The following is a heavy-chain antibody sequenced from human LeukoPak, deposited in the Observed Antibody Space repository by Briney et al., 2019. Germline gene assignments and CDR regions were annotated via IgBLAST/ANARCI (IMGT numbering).Heavy chain of an antibody. Sequence: GGSLRLSCAASGFTFSSYWMSWVRQAPGKGLEWVANIKQDGSEKYYVDSVKGRFTISRDNAKNSLYLQMNSLRAEDTAVYYCARAQGVPLWFGELLSFFDYWGQGTLVTVSS. J-gene: IGHJ4*02. CDR1: GFTFSSYW. D-gene: IGHD3-10*01. CDR3: ARAQGVPLWFGELLSFFDY. CDR2: IKQDGSEK. V-gene: IGHV3-7*01.